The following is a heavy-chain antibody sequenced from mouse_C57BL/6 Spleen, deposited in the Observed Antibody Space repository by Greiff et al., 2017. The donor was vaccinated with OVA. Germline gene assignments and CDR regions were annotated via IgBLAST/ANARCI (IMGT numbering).Heavy chain of an antibody. CDR1: GYTFTDYY. V-gene: IGHV1-75*01. J-gene: IGHJ4*01. Sequence: QVQLKESGPELVKPGASVKISCKASGYTFTDYYINWVKQRPGQGLEWIGWIFPGSGSTYYNEKFKGKATLTVDKSSSTAYMLLSSLTSEDSAVYFFAREVWYYGSSPYYAMDYWGQGTSVTVSS. D-gene: IGHD1-1*01. CDR3: AREVWYYGSSPYYAMDY. CDR2: IFPGSGST.